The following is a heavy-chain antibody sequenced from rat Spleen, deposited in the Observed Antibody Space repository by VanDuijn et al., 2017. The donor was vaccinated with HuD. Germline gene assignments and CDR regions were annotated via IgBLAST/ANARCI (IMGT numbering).Heavy chain of an antibody. CDR1: GYSITSTY. CDR3: ARYRVPGFKGYYFDY. V-gene: IGHV3-1*01. D-gene: IGHD1-4*01. CDR2: ISYSGST. Sequence: EVQLQESGPGLVKPSQSLSLTCSVTGYSITSTYWGWIRKFPGNKMEWIGHISYSGSTSYNPSLKSRISITRDTSKNQFFLQLNSVTTEDTATYYCARYRVPGFKGYYFDYWGQGVMVTVSS. J-gene: IGHJ2*01.